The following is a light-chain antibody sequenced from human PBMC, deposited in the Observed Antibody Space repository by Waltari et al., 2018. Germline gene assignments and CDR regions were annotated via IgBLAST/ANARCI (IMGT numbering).Light chain of an antibody. Sequence: QLVLTQPPSAYASLGASVNLTCYLDRAHSRNTVPWTQQQPAEGPRYLMKINRDGSHSKGDEIPDRFSCSSSGAERYLTISSVQSEDEADYYCQTGGHGTWVFGGGTKLTVL. CDR2: INRDGSH. J-gene: IGLJ3*02. V-gene: IGLV4-69*01. CDR1: RAHSRNT. CDR3: QTGGHGTWV.